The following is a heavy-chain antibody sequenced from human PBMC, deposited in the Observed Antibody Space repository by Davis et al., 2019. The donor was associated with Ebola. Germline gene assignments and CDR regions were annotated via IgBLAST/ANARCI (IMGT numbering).Heavy chain of an antibody. D-gene: IGHD2-15*01. Sequence: PSETLSLTCTVSGGSISSYYWSWIRQPPGKGLEWIGYIYYSGSTNYNPSLKSRVTISVDTSKNQFSLKLSSVTAADTAVYYCASGILGYCSGGSCLPGGYYYGMDVWGQGTTVTVSS. CDR2: IYYSGST. V-gene: IGHV4-59*01. CDR3: ASGILGYCSGGSCLPGGYYYGMDV. CDR1: GGSISSYY. J-gene: IGHJ6*02.